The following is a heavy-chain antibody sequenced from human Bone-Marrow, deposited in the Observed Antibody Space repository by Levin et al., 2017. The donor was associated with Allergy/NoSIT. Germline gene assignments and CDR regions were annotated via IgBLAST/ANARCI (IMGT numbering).Heavy chain of an antibody. J-gene: IGHJ4*02. CDR2: IWYDGSDK. CDR1: GFTFSSYG. D-gene: IGHD6-19*01. Sequence: GGSLRLSCAASGFTFSSYGMHWVRQAPGKGLEWEAVIWYDGSDKYYVDSVKGRFTISRDNSKKPLYLQMNSLRAEDTAVYYCAKAVAGTGTPHLWGQGTLVTVSS. V-gene: IGHV3-33*06. CDR3: AKAVAGTGTPHL.